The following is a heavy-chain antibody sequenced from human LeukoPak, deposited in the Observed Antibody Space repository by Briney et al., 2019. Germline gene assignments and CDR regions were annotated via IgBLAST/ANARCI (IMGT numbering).Heavy chain of an antibody. Sequence: RGSLRLSCAASGFTFSNAWMSWARQAPGKGLEWVGRIKSKTDGGKTDYAAPVKGRFTISGDDSETTLHLQMNSLKTEDTGVYYCTTAGSSGWRGHWGQGTLVTVSS. CDR1: GFTFSNAW. CDR2: IKSKTDGGKT. V-gene: IGHV3-15*01. J-gene: IGHJ4*02. D-gene: IGHD6-19*01. CDR3: TTAGSSGWRGH.